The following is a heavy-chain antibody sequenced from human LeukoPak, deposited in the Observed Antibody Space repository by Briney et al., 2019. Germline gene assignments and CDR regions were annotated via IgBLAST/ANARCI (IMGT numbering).Heavy chain of an antibody. V-gene: IGHV1-2*02. J-gene: IGHJ3*01. CDR3: ARDMGNFGGNAVDAFDV. D-gene: IGHD4-23*01. CDR2: INPRSGRT. CDR1: GYIFTDYY. Sequence: GASVKVSCTASGYIFTDYYIHWVRQAPGQGLEWMGCINPRSGRTVYTEKFQARGTLTRDTSVNTVDLELSRLRSDDTAVYYCARDMGNFGGNAVDAFDVWGQGTMVIVS.